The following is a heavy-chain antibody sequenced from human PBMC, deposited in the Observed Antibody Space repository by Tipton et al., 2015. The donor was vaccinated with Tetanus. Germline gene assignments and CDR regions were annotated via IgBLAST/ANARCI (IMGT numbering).Heavy chain of an antibody. CDR1: GFTFSSYW. CDR3: ARDPIKLHWYFDL. D-gene: IGHD1-26*01. Sequence: SLRLSCAASGFTFSSYWMSWVRQAPGKGLEWVANIKQDGSEKYYVDSVKGRFTISRDNAKNSLYLQMNSLRAEDTAVYYCARDPIKLHWYFDLWGRGTLVTVSS. J-gene: IGHJ2*01. CDR2: IKQDGSEK. V-gene: IGHV3-7*05.